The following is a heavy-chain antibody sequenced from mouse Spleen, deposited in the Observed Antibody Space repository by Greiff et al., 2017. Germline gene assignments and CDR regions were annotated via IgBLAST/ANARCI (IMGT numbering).Heavy chain of an antibody. CDR3: AREAFITTVVADYFDY. CDR2: IYPGDGDT. J-gene: IGHJ2*01. CDR1: GYAFSSYW. V-gene: IGHV1-80*01. Sequence: QVQLQQSGAELVKPGASVKISCKASGYAFSSYWMNWVKQRPGKGLEWIGQIYPGDGDTNYNGKFKGKATLTADKSSSTAYMQLSSLTSEDSAVYFCAREAFITTVVADYFDYWGQGTTLTVSS. D-gene: IGHD1-1*01.